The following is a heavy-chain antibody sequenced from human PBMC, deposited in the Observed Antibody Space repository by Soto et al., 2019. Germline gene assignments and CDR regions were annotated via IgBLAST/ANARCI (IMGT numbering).Heavy chain of an antibody. Sequence: EVQLVESGGGLVKPGGSLRLSCAASELTFSNAWMSWVRQAPGKGLEWVGRIKSKSDDGTTDYAAPLKGRFIISRDDSKNTVFLQMSSLKAEDTAVYYCTTDPXRCSGVSCYGPFDHWGQGTLVTVSS. CDR1: ELTFSNAW. V-gene: IGHV3-15*01. CDR2: IKSKSDDGTT. CDR3: TTDPXRCSGVSCYGPFDH. D-gene: IGHD2-15*01. J-gene: IGHJ4*02.